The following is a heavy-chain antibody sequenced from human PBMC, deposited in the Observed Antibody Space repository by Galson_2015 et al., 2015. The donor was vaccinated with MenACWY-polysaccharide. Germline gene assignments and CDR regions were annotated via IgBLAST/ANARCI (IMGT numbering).Heavy chain of an antibody. V-gene: IGHV3-74*01. CDR2: INADGSAT. CDR3: TKAGANYFRGSSCHFNWFDP. CDR1: GFSLSTYW. Sequence: SLRLSCAASGFSLSTYWTHWVRHAPGKGLVWVSRINADGSATGYADSVRGRFTISRDNAKNTLYLEMNSLRAEDTAVYYCTKAGANYFRGSSCHFNWFDPWGQGTLVTVSS. D-gene: IGHD2-15*01. J-gene: IGHJ5*02.